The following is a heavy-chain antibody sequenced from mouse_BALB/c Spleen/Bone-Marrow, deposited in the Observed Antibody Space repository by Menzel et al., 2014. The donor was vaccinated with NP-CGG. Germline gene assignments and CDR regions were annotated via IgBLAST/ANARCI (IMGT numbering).Heavy chain of an antibody. CDR2: ISRGDSYI. Sequence: EVKLVESGGGLVKPGGSLKLSCAASGFTFSTYAMSWVRQTPVKRLEWVATISRGDSYIYYPDSVKGRFTISRDNAKNTLYLQMSSLGSEDTAIYYCARRYGNYGNFDVWGAGTTVTVSS. J-gene: IGHJ1*01. V-gene: IGHV5-9-1*01. CDR3: ARRYGNYGNFDV. D-gene: IGHD2-1*01. CDR1: GFTFSTYA.